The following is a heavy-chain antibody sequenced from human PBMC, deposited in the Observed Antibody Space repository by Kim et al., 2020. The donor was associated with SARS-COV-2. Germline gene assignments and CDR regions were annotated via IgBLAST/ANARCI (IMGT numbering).Heavy chain of an antibody. V-gene: IGHV1-69*01. J-gene: IGHJ4*02. CDR2: FGTA. D-gene: IGHD6-13*01. Sequence: FGTANSAQKCQGRVTITGDESTRTAYMELSSLRSEDTAVYYCARGRVGSSSWYIWGQGTLVTVSS. CDR3: ARGRVGSSSWYI.